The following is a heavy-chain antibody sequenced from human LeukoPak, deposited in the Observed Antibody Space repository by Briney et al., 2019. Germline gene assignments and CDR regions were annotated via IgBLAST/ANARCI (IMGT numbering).Heavy chain of an antibody. CDR2: ISGSGGST. CDR1: GFTFSSYA. J-gene: IGHJ6*02. Sequence: PGGSLRLSCAASGFTFSSYAMSWVRQAPGKGLEWVSAISGSGGSTYYADPVKGRFTISRDNSKNTLYLQMNSLRAEDTAVYYCAKDRLAARQYYYYGMDVWGQGTTVTVSS. CDR3: AKDRLAARQYYYYGMDV. D-gene: IGHD6-6*01. V-gene: IGHV3-23*01.